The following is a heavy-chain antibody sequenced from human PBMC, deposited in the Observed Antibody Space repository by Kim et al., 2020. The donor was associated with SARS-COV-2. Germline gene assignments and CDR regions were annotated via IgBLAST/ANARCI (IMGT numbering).Heavy chain of an antibody. J-gene: IGHJ4*02. Sequence: SETLSLTCTVSGGSISSYYWSWIRQPPGKGLEWIGYIYYSGSTNYNPSLKSRVTISVDTSKNQFSLKLSSVTAADTAVYYCASGGSSSWYVYFDYWGQGT. CDR1: GGSISSYY. CDR3: ASGGSSSWYVYFDY. CDR2: IYYSGST. D-gene: IGHD6-13*01. V-gene: IGHV4-59*08.